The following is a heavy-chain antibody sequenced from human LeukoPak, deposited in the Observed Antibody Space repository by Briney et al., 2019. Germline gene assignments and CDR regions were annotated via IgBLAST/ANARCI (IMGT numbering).Heavy chain of an antibody. D-gene: IGHD5-18*01. Sequence: GESLKISCKASGYSFTNYWIGWVRQMRQMPGKGLEWMGIIYPGDSDTRYSPSFQGQVTISADKSISTAYLQWSRLKASDTAMYYSARADTAMVIDYWGQGTLVTVSS. J-gene: IGHJ4*02. CDR1: GYSFTNYW. V-gene: IGHV5-51*01. CDR2: IYPGDSDT. CDR3: ARADTAMVIDY.